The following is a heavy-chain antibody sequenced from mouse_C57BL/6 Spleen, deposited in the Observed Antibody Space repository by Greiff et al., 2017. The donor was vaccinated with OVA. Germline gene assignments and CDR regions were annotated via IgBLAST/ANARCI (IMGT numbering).Heavy chain of an antibody. J-gene: IGHJ4*01. CDR2: IDPANGNT. Sequence: EVQLQESVAELVRPGASVKLSCTASGFNIKNTYMHWVKQRPEQGLEWIGRIDPANGNTKYAPKFQGKATITADTSSNTAYLQLSSLTSEDIAIYYCARYDYDVYYAMDYWGQGTSVTVSS. CDR1: GFNIKNTY. V-gene: IGHV14-3*01. CDR3: ARYDYDVYYAMDY. D-gene: IGHD2-4*01.